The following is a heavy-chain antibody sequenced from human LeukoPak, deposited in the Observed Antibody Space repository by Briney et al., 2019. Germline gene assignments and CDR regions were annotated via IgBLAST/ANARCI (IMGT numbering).Heavy chain of an antibody. CDR2: VNTNRGVR. D-gene: IGHD2-21*02. V-gene: IGHV1-2*02. Sequence: VASVKVSCTGSGYTFTDYYIHWVRQARGQGPEWIGWVNTNRGVRKYEEKFQGRVALTSDTSIRTAYMLLDRFVRDATGLYFCAMLCGGACSGGDYWGQGTQVTVSS. CDR3: AMLCGGACSGGDY. J-gene: IGHJ4*02. CDR1: GYTFTDYY.